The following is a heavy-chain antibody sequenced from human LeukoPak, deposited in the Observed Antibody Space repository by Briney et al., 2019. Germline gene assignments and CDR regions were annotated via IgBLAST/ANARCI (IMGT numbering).Heavy chain of an antibody. Sequence: GASVKVSCKASGYTFTSYDINWVRQATGQGLEWMGWMNPNSGNTGYAQKSQGRVTITRNTSISTAYMELSSLRSEDTAVYYCARGGYGGNSEENFNWFDPWGQGTLVTVSS. D-gene: IGHD4-23*01. CDR3: ARGGYGGNSEENFNWFDP. CDR2: MNPNSGNT. V-gene: IGHV1-8*03. CDR1: GYTFTSYD. J-gene: IGHJ5*02.